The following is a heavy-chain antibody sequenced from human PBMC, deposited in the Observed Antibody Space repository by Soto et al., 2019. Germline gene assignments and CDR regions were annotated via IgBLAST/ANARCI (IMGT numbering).Heavy chain of an antibody. J-gene: IGHJ4*02. CDR1: GFTFINYW. V-gene: IGHV3-74*01. CDR3: ARVAVGRYNFXS. D-gene: IGHD2-15*01. CDR2: INPDGGTT. Sequence: GGSLRLSCAACGFTFINYWVHWVRQAPGKGLVWVSRINPDGGTTSYADSVEGRFTISRDNAKNTLYLQMNSLRAEDTAIYFCARVAVGRYNFXSWGQCTLVXVSS.